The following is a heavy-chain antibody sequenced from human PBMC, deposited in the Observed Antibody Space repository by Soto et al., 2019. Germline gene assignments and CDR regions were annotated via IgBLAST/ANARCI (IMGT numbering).Heavy chain of an antibody. CDR2: ISASGGTA. J-gene: IGHJ5*01. Sequence: GGSLRLSCAASGFMFSSYAMSWVRQAPGKGLEWVSSISASGGTANLADSVEGRCTISRDNSKSTLYLQMNSLRAEDTAVYYCAKLTYPSDSTGYYYERVSGWIDSWGQGTLVP. V-gene: IGHV3-23*01. D-gene: IGHD3-22*01. CDR1: GFMFSSYA. CDR3: AKLTYPSDSTGYYYERVSGWIDS.